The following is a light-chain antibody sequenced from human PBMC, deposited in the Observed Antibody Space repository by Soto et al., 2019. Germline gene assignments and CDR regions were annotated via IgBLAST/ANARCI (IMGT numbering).Light chain of an antibody. V-gene: IGLV2-14*01. CDR1: SSDVGGYNY. J-gene: IGLJ2*01. CDR3: SSYTSSGTVV. CDR2: DVT. Sequence: QSALTQPASASGSPGQSITISCTGTSSDVGGYNYVSWYQQHPGKAPKLMIYDVTNRPSGVSNRFSGSKSGNTASLTISGLQAEDEADYYCSSYTSSGTVVFGGGTKLTVL.